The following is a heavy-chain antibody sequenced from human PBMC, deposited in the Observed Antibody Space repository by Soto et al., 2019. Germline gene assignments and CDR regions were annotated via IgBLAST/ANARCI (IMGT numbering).Heavy chain of an antibody. CDR2: IYWNDDK. Sequence: SGPTLVNPTQTLTLTCTFSGFSLSTSGVGVGWIRQPPGKALEWLALIYWNDDKRYSPSLKSRLTITKDTSKNQVVLTMTNMDPVDTATYYCARDTISPPLYYFDYWGQGTLVTVCS. CDR1: GFSLSTSGVG. V-gene: IGHV2-5*01. D-gene: IGHD2-21*01. J-gene: IGHJ4*02. CDR3: ARDTISPPLYYFDY.